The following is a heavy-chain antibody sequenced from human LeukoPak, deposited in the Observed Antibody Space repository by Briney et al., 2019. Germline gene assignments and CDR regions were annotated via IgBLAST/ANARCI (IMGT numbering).Heavy chain of an antibody. CDR3: ARSKGGTRNDCSSTSCQTHYYYMDV. D-gene: IGHD2-2*01. CDR2: IYPGDSDT. CDR1: GYSFTSYW. Sequence: GESLKISCKGSGYSFTSYWIGWVRQMPGKGLEWMGIIYPGDSDTRYSPSFQGQVTISADKSISTAYLQWSSLKASDTAMYYCARSKGGTRNDCSSTSCQTHYYYMDVWGKGTTVTVSS. V-gene: IGHV5-51*01. J-gene: IGHJ6*03.